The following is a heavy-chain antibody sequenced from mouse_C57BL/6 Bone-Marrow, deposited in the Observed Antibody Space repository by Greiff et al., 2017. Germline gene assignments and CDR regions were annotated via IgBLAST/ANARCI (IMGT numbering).Heavy chain of an antibody. CDR1: GFTFNTYA. D-gene: IGHD3-1*01. J-gene: IGHJ3*01. Sequence: EVQLVESGGGLVQPKGSLKLSCAASGFTFNTYAMHWVRQAPGKGLEWVARIRSKSSNYATYYADSVKDRFTISRDDSQSMLYLQMNNLKTEDTAMYYCVRERGRGATRNWFAYWGQGTLVTVSA. V-gene: IGHV10-3*01. CDR3: VRERGRGATRNWFAY. CDR2: IRSKSSNYAT.